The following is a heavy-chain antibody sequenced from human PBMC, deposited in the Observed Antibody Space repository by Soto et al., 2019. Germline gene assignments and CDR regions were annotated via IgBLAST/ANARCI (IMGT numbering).Heavy chain of an antibody. CDR2: INYRGSS. Sequence: QVQLQQWGAGLLKPSETLSLTCAVYGGSFTGYYWTWIRQTPGKGLEWIGEINYRGSSYYNPSLASRISMAVETSKNQFSLKLRSVTAADTAVYFCVRGQPHRITIFEVVIRSYDYGMDVWGQGTTVTVSS. CDR3: VRGQPHRITIFEVVIRSYDYGMDV. J-gene: IGHJ6*02. V-gene: IGHV4-34*01. CDR1: GGSFTGYY. D-gene: IGHD3-3*02.